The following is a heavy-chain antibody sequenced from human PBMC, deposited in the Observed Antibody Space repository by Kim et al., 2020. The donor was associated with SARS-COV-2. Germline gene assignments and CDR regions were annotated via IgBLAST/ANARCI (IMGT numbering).Heavy chain of an antibody. V-gene: IGHV4-59*01. D-gene: IGHD3-10*01. CDR3: ARDGYGSGSYGWFDP. J-gene: IGHJ5*02. Sequence: SETLSLTCTVSGGSITGSYWSWIRQPPGKGLEWIGHIYDSGTTNYNPSLKSRAVISDDTSKNQFSLKLTSVTPADTAVFCARDGYGSGSYGWFDPWGQGTLVTVSS. CDR1: GGSITGSY. CDR2: IYDSGTT.